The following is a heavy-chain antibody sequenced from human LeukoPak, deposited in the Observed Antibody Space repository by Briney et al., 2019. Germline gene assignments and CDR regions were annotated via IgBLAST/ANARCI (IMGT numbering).Heavy chain of an antibody. V-gene: IGHV4-39*01. CDR2: IHYTGST. J-gene: IGHJ6*03. Sequence: PSETLSLTCTVSGGSISSSSYYWGWISQPPGKGLEWIGSIHYTGSTYYNPSLKSRVTISVDTSKNKFSLKLSSVTAADTAVYYCARLHYGGNYGYYYYYMDVWGKGTTVTISS. CDR3: ARLHYGGNYGYYYYYMDV. D-gene: IGHD4-23*01. CDR1: GGSISSSSYY.